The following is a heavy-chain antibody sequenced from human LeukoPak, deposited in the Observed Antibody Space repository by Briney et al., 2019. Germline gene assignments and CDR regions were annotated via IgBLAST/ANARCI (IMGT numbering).Heavy chain of an antibody. CDR2: ISYDGSNK. Sequence: SCKASGGTFSSYGMHWVRQAPGKGLEWVAVISYDGSNKYYADSVKGRFTISRDNSKNTLYLQMNSLRAEDTAVYYCAKDERRYCSSTSCYKNDYWGQGTLVTVSS. J-gene: IGHJ4*02. D-gene: IGHD2-2*02. V-gene: IGHV3-30*18. CDR1: GGTFSSYG. CDR3: AKDERRYCSSTSCYKNDY.